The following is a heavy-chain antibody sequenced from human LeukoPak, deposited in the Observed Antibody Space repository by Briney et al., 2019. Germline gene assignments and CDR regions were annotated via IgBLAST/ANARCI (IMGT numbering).Heavy chain of an antibody. J-gene: IGHJ4*02. CDR3: ARGSTPYRSYGTRPFDH. Sequence: PSETLSLTCAVYGGSLSGYYWSWIRQPPGKGLEWIGEINHSGSTNYNPSLKSRVTISVDTSKNQFSLKLSSVTAADTAVYYCARGSTPYRSYGTRPFDHWGQGTLVTVSS. CDR2: INHSGST. V-gene: IGHV4-34*01. CDR1: GGSLSGYY. D-gene: IGHD5-18*01.